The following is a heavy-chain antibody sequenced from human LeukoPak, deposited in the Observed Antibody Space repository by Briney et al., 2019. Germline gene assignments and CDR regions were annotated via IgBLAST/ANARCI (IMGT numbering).Heavy chain of an antibody. J-gene: IGHJ4*02. D-gene: IGHD3-10*01. CDR1: GFTFSSYA. CDR2: ISGSGGST. Sequence: GGSLRLSCAASGFTFSSYAMSWVRQAPGKGLGWVSAISGSGGSTYYADSVKGRFTISRDNSKNTLYLQMNSLRAEDTAVYYCAKVEVRGVIVHLFDYWGQGTLVTVSS. CDR3: AKVEVRGVIVHLFDY. V-gene: IGHV3-23*01.